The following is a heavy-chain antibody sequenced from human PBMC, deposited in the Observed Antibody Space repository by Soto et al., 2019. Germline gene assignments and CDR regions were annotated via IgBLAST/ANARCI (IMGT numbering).Heavy chain of an antibody. V-gene: IGHV3-48*03. D-gene: IGHD1-1*01. CDR3: ERDTPPAELDY. Sequence: QTGGSLRLSCEASGFSFSDYEMNWVRQFPGEGLEWVAYIARDGETTFYADSVEGRFVVSRDNAKNSLFLQMDRLTGDDTAVYFCERDTPPAELDYWGQGSLVTVSS. CDR1: GFSFSDYE. CDR2: IARDGETT. J-gene: IGHJ4*02.